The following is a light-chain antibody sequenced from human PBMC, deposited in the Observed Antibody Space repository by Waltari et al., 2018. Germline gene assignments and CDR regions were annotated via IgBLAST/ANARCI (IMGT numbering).Light chain of an antibody. CDR3: CSYAGSYTLV. CDR2: DVS. Sequence: QSALTQPRSVSGSPGQSVTIACTGPSRDAGGYNYVSWYQQHPGKAPKLMIYDVSKRPSGVPDRFSGSKSGNTASLTISGLQAEDEADYYCCSYAGSYTLVFGGGTKLTVL. J-gene: IGLJ2*01. V-gene: IGLV2-11*01. CDR1: SRDAGGYNY.